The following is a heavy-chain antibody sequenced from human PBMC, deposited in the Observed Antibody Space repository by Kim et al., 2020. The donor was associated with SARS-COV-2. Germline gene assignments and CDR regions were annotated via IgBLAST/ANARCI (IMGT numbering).Heavy chain of an antibody. D-gene: IGHD6-19*01. V-gene: IGHV3-33*01. J-gene: IGHJ6*02. Sequence: GGSLRLSCAASGFTFSSYGMHWVRQAPGKGLEWVAVIWYDGSNKYYADSVKGRFTISRDNSKNTLYLQMNSLRAEDTAVYYCAREGGSIAVAGTPGYYYGMDVWGQGTTVTVSS. CDR2: IWYDGSNK. CDR1: GFTFSSYG. CDR3: AREGGSIAVAGTPGYYYGMDV.